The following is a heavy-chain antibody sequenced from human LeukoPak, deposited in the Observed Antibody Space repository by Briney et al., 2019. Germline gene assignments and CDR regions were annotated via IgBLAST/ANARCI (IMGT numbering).Heavy chain of an antibody. CDR1: GFTFSSYA. CDR3: AKGPPIYYDSSGYFDY. D-gene: IGHD3-22*01. V-gene: IGHV3-23*01. CDR2: ISGSGGST. J-gene: IGHJ4*02. Sequence: GGSLRLSCAASGFTFSSYAMSWVRQAPGKGLEWVSAISGSGGSTYYADSVKGRFTISRDNPKNTLYLQMNSLRAEDTAVYYCAKGPPIYYDSSGYFDYWGQGTLVTVSS.